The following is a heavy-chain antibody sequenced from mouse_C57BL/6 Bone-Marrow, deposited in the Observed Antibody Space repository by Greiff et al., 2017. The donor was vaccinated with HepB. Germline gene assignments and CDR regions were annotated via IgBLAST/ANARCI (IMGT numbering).Heavy chain of an antibody. CDR1: DSEVFPIAY. V-gene: IGHV15-2*01. CDR3: VPPYGNSGNWFAY. CDR2: ILPSIGRT. J-gene: IGHJ3*01. D-gene: IGHD2-1*01. Sequence: QVQLQQSGSELRSPGSSVKLSCKDFDSEVFPIAYMSWVRQKPGHGFEWIGGILPSIGRTIYGEKFEDKATLDADTLSNTAYLELNSLTSEDSAIYYYVPPYGNSGNWFAYWGQGTLVTVSA.